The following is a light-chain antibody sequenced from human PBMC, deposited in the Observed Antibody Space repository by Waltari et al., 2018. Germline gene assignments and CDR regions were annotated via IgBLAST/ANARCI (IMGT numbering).Light chain of an antibody. V-gene: IGKV1-39*01. CDR1: QSISSY. CDR3: QQSYSTPFT. J-gene: IGKJ3*01. CDR2: AAS. Sequence: SVGDRVTITCRASQSISSYLNWYQQKPGKAPKLLIYAASSLQSGVPSRFSGSGSGTDFTLTISSLQPEDFATYYCQQSYSTPFTFGPGTKVDIK.